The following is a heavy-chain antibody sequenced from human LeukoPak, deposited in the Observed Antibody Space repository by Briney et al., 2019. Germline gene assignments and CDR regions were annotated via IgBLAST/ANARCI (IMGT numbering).Heavy chain of an antibody. CDR1: GGSFSGYY. CDR3: ARVGIYDFWSGHSLVDY. J-gene: IGHJ4*02. Sequence: PSETLSLTXAVYGGSFSGYYWSWIRQTPGKGLEWIGEINHSGSTNYNPSLKSRVTISVDTSKNQFSLKLSSVTAADTAVYYCARVGIYDFWSGHSLVDYWGQGTLVTVSS. V-gene: IGHV4-34*01. D-gene: IGHD3-3*01. CDR2: INHSGST.